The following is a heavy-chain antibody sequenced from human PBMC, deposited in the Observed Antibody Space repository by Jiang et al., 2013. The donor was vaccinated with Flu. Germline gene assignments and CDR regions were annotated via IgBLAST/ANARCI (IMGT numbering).Heavy chain of an antibody. Sequence: VQLLESGGGLVQPGGSLRLSCAASGFTFSSYAMSWVRQAPGKGLEWVSAISGSGGSTYYADSVKGRFTISRDNSKNTLYLQMNSLRAEDTAVYYCAWGVAGTGYFDYWGQGTLVTVSS. J-gene: IGHJ4*02. CDR1: GFTFSSYA. CDR3: AWGVAGTGYFDY. V-gene: IGHV3-23*01. CDR2: ISGSGGST. D-gene: IGHD6-19*01.